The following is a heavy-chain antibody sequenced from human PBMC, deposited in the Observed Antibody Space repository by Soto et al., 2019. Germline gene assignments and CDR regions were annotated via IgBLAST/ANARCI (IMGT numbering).Heavy chain of an antibody. CDR1: KGSITRYY. Sequence: SVTLSDTRSVSKGSITRYYSHHIPQPPGKGLEWIGYIYYSGSTNNHPSLKSRVTISVDTTKSQFSLKLSSVSAADTAVYYCARVKRPDPYSNYDPPTNYDYYGRDVWGQGTTVTVSS. V-gene: IGHV4-59*01. J-gene: IGHJ6*02. CDR3: ARVKRPDPYSNYDPPTNYDYYGRDV. CDR2: IYYSGST. D-gene: IGHD4-4*01.